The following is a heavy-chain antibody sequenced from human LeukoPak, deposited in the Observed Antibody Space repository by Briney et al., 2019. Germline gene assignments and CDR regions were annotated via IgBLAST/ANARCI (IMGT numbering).Heavy chain of an antibody. V-gene: IGHV3-30*02. CDR2: IRYDGSNK. CDR1: GFTFSSYG. CDR3: ARRAGDYSHPYDY. D-gene: IGHD3-22*01. J-gene: IGHJ4*02. Sequence: GGSLRLSCAASGFTFSSYGMHWVRQAPGKGLEWVAFIRYDGSNKYYADSVKGRFTISRDNSKNTVHLQMNSLRAEDTAMYYCARRAGDYSHPYDYWGQGTLVTVSS.